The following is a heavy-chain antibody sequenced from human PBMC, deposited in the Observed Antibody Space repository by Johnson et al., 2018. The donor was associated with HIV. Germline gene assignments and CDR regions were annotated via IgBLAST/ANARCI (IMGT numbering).Heavy chain of an antibody. D-gene: IGHD3-3*01. CDR1: GFTFSGSA. J-gene: IGHJ3*01. V-gene: IGHV3-73*02. Sequence: VQLVESGGGLVQPGGSLELSCAASGFTFSGSAMHWVRQASGKGLEWVGRIRGRANTYATASAASLKSRFTIPRDDSTNTAYLQMNSLKSDDTAMYYCATERGVSEWLRRPFDAFDVWGQGTMVTVSS. CDR2: IRGRANTYAT. CDR3: ATERGVSEWLRRPFDAFDV.